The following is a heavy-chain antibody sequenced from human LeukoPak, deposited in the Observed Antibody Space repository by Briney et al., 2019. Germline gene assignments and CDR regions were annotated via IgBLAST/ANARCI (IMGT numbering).Heavy chain of an antibody. CDR2: INHDGRET. D-gene: IGHD6-19*01. J-gene: IGHJ4*01. CDR1: GFNFRYFW. Sequence: PGGSLRLSCLGSGFNFRYFWMSWVRQAPGKGLEWVANINHDGRETYYADSVKGRFIISRDNAKNTLYLQMNSLRAEDTAVYYCARAREAEAVDYWGHGILVTVSS. V-gene: IGHV3-7*01. CDR3: ARAREAEAVDY.